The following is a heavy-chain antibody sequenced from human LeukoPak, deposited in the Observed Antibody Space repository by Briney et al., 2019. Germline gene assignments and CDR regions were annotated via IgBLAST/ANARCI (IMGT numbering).Heavy chain of an antibody. CDR3: ARVVVGATPLVQH. CDR2: MNPNSGNT. Sequence: ASVKVSCKASGYTFSSHDINWVRQATGQGLEWMGWMNPNSGNTGYAQKFQGRVTMTRNTSISTAYMELSSLRSEDTAMYYCARVVVGATPLVQHWGQGTLVTVSS. CDR1: GYTFSSHD. J-gene: IGHJ1*01. D-gene: IGHD1-26*01. V-gene: IGHV1-8*02.